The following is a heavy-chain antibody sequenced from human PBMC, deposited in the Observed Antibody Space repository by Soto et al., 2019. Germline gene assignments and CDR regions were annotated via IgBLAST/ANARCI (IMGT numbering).Heavy chain of an antibody. J-gene: IGHJ6*02. V-gene: IGHV1-46*01. CDR2: INPSGGST. Sequence: ASVKVSCKASGYTFTSYYMHWVRQAPGQGLEWMGIINPSGGSTSYAQKFQGRVTMTRDTSTSTVYMELSSLRSEDTAVYYCARDYDFWSGYYSYYYYGMDVWGQGTTVTVSS. CDR3: ARDYDFWSGYYSYYYYGMDV. CDR1: GYTFTSYY. D-gene: IGHD3-3*01.